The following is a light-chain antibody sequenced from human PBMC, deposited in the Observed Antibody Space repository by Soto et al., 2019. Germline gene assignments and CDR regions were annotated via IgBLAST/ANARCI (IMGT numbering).Light chain of an antibody. Sequence: IVMTQSPATLSVSPGERATLSCRASQSVSTNLAWYQQKPGQAPRLLIYGASARATGIPATFSGSGSGTEFTLTISSLQSEDFAIYYCQQYNNWPALTFGGGTKVEI. V-gene: IGKV3-15*01. CDR2: GAS. J-gene: IGKJ4*01. CDR1: QSVSTN. CDR3: QQYNNWPALT.